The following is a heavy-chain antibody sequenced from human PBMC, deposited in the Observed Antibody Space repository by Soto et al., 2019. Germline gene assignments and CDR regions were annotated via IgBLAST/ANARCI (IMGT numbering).Heavy chain of an antibody. CDR2: ISSSGSTK. CDR1: GFSLSDYY. J-gene: IGHJ4*02. D-gene: IGHD3-22*01. CDR3: ARDRYNYDVGGYYSVSDFDY. Sequence: GGSLRLSCAASGFSLSDYYMSWVRQAPGKGLEWVSFISSSGSTKSYADSVKGRFTISRDNAENSLYLQMNRLRVEDTAVYYCARDRYNYDVGGYYSVSDFDYWGQGTLVTVSS. V-gene: IGHV3-11*01.